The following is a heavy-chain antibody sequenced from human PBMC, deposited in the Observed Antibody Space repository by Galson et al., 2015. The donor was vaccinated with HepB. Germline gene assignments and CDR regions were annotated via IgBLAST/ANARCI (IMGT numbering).Heavy chain of an antibody. J-gene: IGHJ4*02. CDR2: MNPNSGNT. Sequence: SVKVSCKASGYTFTSYDINWVRQATGQGLEWMGWMNPNSGNTGYAQKFQGRVTMTRNTSISTAYMELSSLRSEDTAVYYCARLTPRGGYSWWPTTDYWGQGTLVTVSS. CDR3: ARLTPRGGYSWWPTTDY. D-gene: IGHD1-26*01. CDR1: GYTFTSYD. V-gene: IGHV1-8*01.